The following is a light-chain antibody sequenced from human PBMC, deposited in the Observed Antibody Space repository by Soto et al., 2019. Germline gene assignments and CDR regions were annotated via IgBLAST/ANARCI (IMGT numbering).Light chain of an antibody. V-gene: IGLV1-44*01. Sequence: QSVLTQPPSASGTPGQRVTISCSGSSSNIGSNTVNWYQQLPVTAPKLLIYRNNQLPSGVPDRFSGSKSGTSASLSISGLQSEDEADYYGAAWDDSLNGRNYVFGIGTKLTVL. CDR3: AAWDDSLNGRNYV. CDR1: SSNIGSNT. J-gene: IGLJ1*01. CDR2: RNN.